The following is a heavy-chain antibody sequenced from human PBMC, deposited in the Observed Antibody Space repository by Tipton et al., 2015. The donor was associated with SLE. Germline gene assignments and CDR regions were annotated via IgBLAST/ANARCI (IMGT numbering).Heavy chain of an antibody. CDR2: IYYSGST. V-gene: IGHV4-59*11. J-gene: IGHJ6*02. CDR1: GGSISSHY. D-gene: IGHD3-3*01. CDR3: ARDPTPDYDFWSGYRAGMDV. Sequence: TLSLTCTVSGGSISSHYWSWIRQPPGKGLEWIGYIYYSGSTNYNPSLKSRVTISVDTSKNQFSLKLSSVTAADTAVYYCARDPTPDYDFWSGYRAGMDVWGQGTTVTVSS.